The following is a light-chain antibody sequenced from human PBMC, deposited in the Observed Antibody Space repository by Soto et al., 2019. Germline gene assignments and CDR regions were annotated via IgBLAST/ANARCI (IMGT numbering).Light chain of an antibody. J-gene: IGLJ2*01. CDR2: EVS. CDR1: SSDIGVYKF. Sequence: QSALTQPASVSGSPGQSITISCTGTSSDIGVYKFVSWYQQHPGKAPRLVIYEVSYRPSGVSNRFSGSKSGNAASLSISGLQAEDEADYYCSSYTSRTTVVFGGGTKVTVL. CDR3: SSYTSRTTVV. V-gene: IGLV2-14*01.